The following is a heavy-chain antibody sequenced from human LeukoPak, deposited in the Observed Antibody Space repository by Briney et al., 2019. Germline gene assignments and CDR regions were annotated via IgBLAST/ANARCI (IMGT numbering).Heavy chain of an antibody. D-gene: IGHD6-19*01. CDR1: GFALRSYT. Sequence: GGSLRLSCAASGFALRSYTVTWVRQAPGKGLEWVSSISSTSAYIYYAESVKGRFSVSRDNVDNVVHLQMSSLRNEDTAFYYCARVAVAGPTGWFDSWGQGTLVTVSS. CDR3: ARVAVAGPTGWFDS. CDR2: ISSTSAYI. J-gene: IGHJ5*01. V-gene: IGHV3-21*01.